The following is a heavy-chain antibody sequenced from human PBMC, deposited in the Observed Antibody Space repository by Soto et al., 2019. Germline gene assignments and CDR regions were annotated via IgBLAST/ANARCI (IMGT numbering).Heavy chain of an antibody. D-gene: IGHD2-2*01. CDR1: GGSISSSNW. CDR2: IYHSGST. Sequence: QVQLQESGPGLVKPSGTLSLTCAVSGGSISSSNWWSWVRQPPGKGLEWIGEIYHSGSTNYNPSLKSRVPISVDTSKHQFSLKLSSVTAADTAVYYCARAMRDIVVVPAAMSGWFDPWGQGTLVTVSS. CDR3: ARAMRDIVVVPAAMSGWFDP. V-gene: IGHV4-4*02. J-gene: IGHJ5*02.